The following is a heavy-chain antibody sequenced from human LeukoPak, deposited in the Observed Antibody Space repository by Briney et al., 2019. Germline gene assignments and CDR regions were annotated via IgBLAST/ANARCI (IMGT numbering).Heavy chain of an antibody. CDR1: GFSLNDYY. V-gene: IGHV3-11*01. CDR3: ARVHNTIF. D-gene: IGHD5-24*01. Sequence: GGSLRLSCAGSGFSLNDYYVNWLRQAPGKGLEWISYISANSRAVNYADSVEGRFTMSRDYAKNSVYLEMTGLRGEDTGLYYCARVHNTIFWGQGILVTVSS. CDR2: ISANSRAV. J-gene: IGHJ1*01.